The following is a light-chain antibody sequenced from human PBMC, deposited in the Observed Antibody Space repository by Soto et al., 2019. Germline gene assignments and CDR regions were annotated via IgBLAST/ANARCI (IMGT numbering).Light chain of an antibody. J-gene: IGLJ2*01. CDR1: SSDVGGYNY. Sequence: QSALTQPASVSGSPGHSITISCTGTSSDVGGYNYVSWYQQHPGKAPKFMIYEVSNRPSGVSNRFSGSKSGNTASLTISGLQAEDEADYYCSSYTSSSTLVVFGGGTKLTVL. V-gene: IGLV2-14*01. CDR2: EVS. CDR3: SSYTSSSTLVV.